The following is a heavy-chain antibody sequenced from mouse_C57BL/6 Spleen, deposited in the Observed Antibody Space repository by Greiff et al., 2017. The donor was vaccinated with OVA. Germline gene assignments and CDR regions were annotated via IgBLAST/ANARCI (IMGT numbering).Heavy chain of an antibody. CDR2: IDPSDSET. V-gene: IGHV1-52*01. CDR1: GYTFTSYW. Sequence: VQLQQPGAELVRPGSSVKLSCKASGYTFTSYWMHWVKQRPIQGLEWIGNIDPSDSETHYNQKFKDKATLTVDKSSSTAYMQLSSLTSEDSAVYYCARGSLRFYYFDYWGQGTTLTVSS. CDR3: ARGSLRFYYFDY. J-gene: IGHJ2*01. D-gene: IGHD6-2*01.